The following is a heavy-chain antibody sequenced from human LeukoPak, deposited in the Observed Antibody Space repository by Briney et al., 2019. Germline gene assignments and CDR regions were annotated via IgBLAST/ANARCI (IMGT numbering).Heavy chain of an antibody. D-gene: IGHD1-1*01. CDR2: MLYDASYT. Sequence: AGGSLRLSCAASRFTFSSYGMHWVRQAPGKGLEWETFMLYDASYTYYADSVKGRFTISRDNSKYTLYLQMNSLRPEDTAVYYCVKGSGNPSYYYYYYMDVWGKGTTVTVSS. V-gene: IGHV3-30*02. CDR3: VKGSGNPSYYYYYYMDV. CDR1: RFTFSSYG. J-gene: IGHJ6*03.